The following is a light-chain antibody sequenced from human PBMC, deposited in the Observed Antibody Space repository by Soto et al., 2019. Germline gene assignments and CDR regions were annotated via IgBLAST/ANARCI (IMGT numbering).Light chain of an antibody. CDR2: DVS. Sequence: QSVLTQPPSVSGSPGQSVAISCTGNSSDVGGFNCVSWYRQAPGTAHKLIIYDVSDRPSGVPDRFSGSKSGNTASLTISWLQAEDEADYYCNSYTTSNTYVFGTGTKVTVL. V-gene: IGLV2-18*02. J-gene: IGLJ1*01. CDR1: SSDVGGFNC. CDR3: NSYTTSNTYV.